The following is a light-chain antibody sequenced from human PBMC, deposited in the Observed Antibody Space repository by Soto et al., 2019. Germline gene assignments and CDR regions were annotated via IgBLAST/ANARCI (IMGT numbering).Light chain of an antibody. Sequence: QSVLTQSPSASASLGASVKLTCTLSSGHSSYAIAWHQQQPEKGPRYLMKLNSDGSHSKGDGIPDRFSGSSSGAERYLTISRLQSEDEADYYCQTWGTGIHWVFGGGTQLTVL. J-gene: IGLJ3*02. CDR3: QTWGTGIHWV. CDR2: LNSDGSH. CDR1: SGHSSYA. V-gene: IGLV4-69*01.